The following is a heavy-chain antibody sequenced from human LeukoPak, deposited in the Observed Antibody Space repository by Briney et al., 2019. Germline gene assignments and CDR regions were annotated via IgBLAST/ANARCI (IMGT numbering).Heavy chain of an antibody. D-gene: IGHD4-17*01. CDR1: GYTFTGYY. CDR2: INPNSGGT. Sequence: ASVKVSCKASGYTFTGYYMHWVRQAPGQGLEWMGWINPNSGGTSYAQKFQGRVTMTRDTSISTAYMELSRLRSDDTAVYYCARGWVAGMTTVTTNADYWGQGTLVTVSS. CDR3: ARGWVAGMTTVTTNADY. V-gene: IGHV1-2*02. J-gene: IGHJ4*02.